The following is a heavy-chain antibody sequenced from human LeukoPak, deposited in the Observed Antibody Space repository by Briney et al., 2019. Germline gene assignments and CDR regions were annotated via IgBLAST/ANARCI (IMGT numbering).Heavy chain of an antibody. V-gene: IGHV4-4*07. D-gene: IGHD6-13*01. Sequence: PSETLSLTCTVSGGSISSYYWRWIRQPAGKGLEWIGRIYTSGSTNYNPSLKSRVTMSVHTSKNQFSLKLSSVTAADTAVYYCARAFPSDGTYYYYYMDVWGKGTTVTVSS. CDR2: IYTSGST. CDR3: ARAFPSDGTYYYYYMDV. J-gene: IGHJ6*03. CDR1: GGSISSYY.